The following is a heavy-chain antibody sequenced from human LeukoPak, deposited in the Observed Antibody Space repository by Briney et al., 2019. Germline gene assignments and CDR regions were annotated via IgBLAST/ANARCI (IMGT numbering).Heavy chain of an antibody. CDR3: TTERNWELLRPYGMDI. J-gene: IGHJ6*02. Sequence: GGSLRLSCAASGFNFNFVWMSWVRQAPGKGLERVGRIRTKIDGETADYAAPVKGRFTISRDDSKTTLYLQMNSLKTEDSAVYYCTTERNWELLRPYGMDIWGQGTTVTVSS. CDR1: GFNFNFVW. CDR2: IRTKIDGETA. V-gene: IGHV3-15*01. D-gene: IGHD1-26*01.